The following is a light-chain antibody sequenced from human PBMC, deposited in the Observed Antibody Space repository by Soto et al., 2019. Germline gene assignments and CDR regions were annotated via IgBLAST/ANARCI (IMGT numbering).Light chain of an antibody. J-gene: IGKJ1*01. CDR2: GAS. CDR3: QQYNNWPPTWT. CDR1: QSVSSN. Sequence: EIVMTQSPATLSVPPGERATLSCRASQSVSSNLAWYQQKPGQAPRLLIYGASTRATGIPARFSGSGSGTEFTLTISSLQSEDFAVYYCQQYNNWPPTWTFGQGTKV. V-gene: IGKV3-15*01.